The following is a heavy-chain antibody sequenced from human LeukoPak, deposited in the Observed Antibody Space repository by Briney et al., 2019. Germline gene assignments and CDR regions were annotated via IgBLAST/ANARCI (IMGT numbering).Heavy chain of an antibody. Sequence: GGSLRLSCAASGFTFSSYSMNWVRQAPGNGLEWVSSISSSSSYIYYADSVKGRFTISRDNAKNSLYLQMNSLRAEDTAVYYCASDFWSGYYVGYWGQGTLVTVSS. D-gene: IGHD3-3*01. J-gene: IGHJ4*02. CDR3: ASDFWSGYYVGY. V-gene: IGHV3-21*01. CDR1: GFTFSSYS. CDR2: ISSSSSYI.